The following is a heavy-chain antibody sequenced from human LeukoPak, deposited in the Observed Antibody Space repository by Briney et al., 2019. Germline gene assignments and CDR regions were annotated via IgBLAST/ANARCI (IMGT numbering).Heavy chain of an antibody. Sequence: GGSLRLSCAASGFTFSSYAMRWVRQTPAKGLEWVSAISASGGTTYYADSVNGRFTISSDNSKNKLYLQMNSLRAEDTAVYYCARARYSGGYYCAEYFQHWGQGTLVTVSS. V-gene: IGHV3-23*01. CDR3: ARARYSGGYYCAEYFQH. D-gene: IGHD3-22*01. CDR2: ISASGGTT. CDR1: GFTFSSYA. J-gene: IGHJ1*01.